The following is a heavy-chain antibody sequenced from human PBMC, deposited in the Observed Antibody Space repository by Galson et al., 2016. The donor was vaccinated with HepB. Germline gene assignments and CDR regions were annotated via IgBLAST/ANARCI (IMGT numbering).Heavy chain of an antibody. CDR1: GFTFSSYA. D-gene: IGHD3-3*01. Sequence: SLRLSCAASGFTFSSYAMSWVRQAPGKGLEWVSAISNTGGSTYYAASVKGRFTISRDNYKNTLYLQMNSLRAEDTALYYCAKDTGYDFWSGYYQVFDSWGQGTLVTVSS. V-gene: IGHV3-23*01. CDR3: AKDTGYDFWSGYYQVFDS. CDR2: ISNTGGST. J-gene: IGHJ4*02.